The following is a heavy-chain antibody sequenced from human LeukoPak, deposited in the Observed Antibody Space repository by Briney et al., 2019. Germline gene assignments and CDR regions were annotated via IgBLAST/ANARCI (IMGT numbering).Heavy chain of an antibody. CDR1: GFTFSSYW. CDR3: ASHSDWKFDY. D-gene: IGHD6-19*01. J-gene: IGHJ4*02. CDR2: IMQDGSEK. V-gene: IGHV3-7*01. Sequence: GGSLRLSCAASGFTFSSYWMSWVRQAPGKGLEWVANIMQDGSEKYYVDSVTGRFTISRDNAKKSLYLQMSSLRAEDTAVYYCASHSDWKFDYWGQGTLVTVSS.